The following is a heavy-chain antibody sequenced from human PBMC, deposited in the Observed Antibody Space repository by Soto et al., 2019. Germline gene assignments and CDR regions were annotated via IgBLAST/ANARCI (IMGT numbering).Heavy chain of an antibody. V-gene: IGHV3-48*02. CDR2: ISRSHSAI. J-gene: IGHJ5*02. CDR3: ATEGQNGYIPYYIET. Sequence: PGGSLRLSCSASGFSLSNSGMFWVRQAPGKGLEWISYISRSHSAIYYADSVKGRFTMSRDNAKNSLFLQMNSLRDEDRAVYYCATEGQNGYIPYYIETCGQGVPVTVYS. CDR1: GFSLSNSG. D-gene: IGHD5-12*01.